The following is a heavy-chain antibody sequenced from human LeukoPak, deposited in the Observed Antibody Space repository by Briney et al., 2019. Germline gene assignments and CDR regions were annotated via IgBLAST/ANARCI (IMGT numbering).Heavy chain of an antibody. CDR1: GFTFSSYE. CDR2: ISSSGSSI. Sequence: GGSLRLSCAASGFTFSSYEMNWVRQAPGKGLEWVSYISSSGSSIYYADSVKGRFTISRDNAKNSLYLQMTSLRAEDTAVYYCAKWPRTPSYATIGYFDYWGQGTLVTVSS. CDR3: AKWPRTPSYATIGYFDY. V-gene: IGHV3-48*03. D-gene: IGHD5-18*01. J-gene: IGHJ4*02.